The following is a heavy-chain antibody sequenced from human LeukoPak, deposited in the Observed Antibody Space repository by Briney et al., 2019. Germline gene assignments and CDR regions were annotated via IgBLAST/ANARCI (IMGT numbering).Heavy chain of an antibody. CDR1: GGSISSSTYY. CDR3: AREINCSGGSCPFDY. Sequence: PSETLSLTCTVSGGSISSSTYYWSWIRQPPGKGLEWIGCIYYSGSTNYNPSLKSRVTISVDTSKNQFSLKLSSVTAADTAVYYCAREINCSGGSCPFDYWGQGTLVTVSS. V-gene: IGHV4-61*01. CDR2: IYYSGST. J-gene: IGHJ4*02. D-gene: IGHD2-15*01.